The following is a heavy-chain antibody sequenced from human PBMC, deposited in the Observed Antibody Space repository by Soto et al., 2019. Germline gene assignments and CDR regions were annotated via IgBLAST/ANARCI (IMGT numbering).Heavy chain of an antibody. V-gene: IGHV3-7*01. J-gene: IGHJ4*02. CDR1: GFNVMSYW. CDR2: IKEDGSEI. CDR3: ARDIGFDYVN. Sequence: PVGSLRLSCAVSGFNVMSYWMGWVRQAPGKGLEWVASIKEDGSEIYYLHSVRGRFSISRDSAGNALHLTMNYLSAEDTGVYFCARDIGFDYVNCGQRTLVTVSS. D-gene: IGHD3-16*01.